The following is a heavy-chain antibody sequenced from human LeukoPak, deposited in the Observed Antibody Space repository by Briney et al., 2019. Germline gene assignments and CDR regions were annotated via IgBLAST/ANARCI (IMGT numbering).Heavy chain of an antibody. CDR2: IYYSGST. D-gene: IGHD3-10*01. Sequence: SQTLSLTCTVSGGSISSGGYYWSWIRQHPGKGLEWIGYIYYSGSTYYNPSLKSRVTISVDTSKNQFSLELSSVTAADTAVYYCARLEIWPLTLWFGVDIWGQGTMVTVSS. V-gene: IGHV4-31*03. CDR3: ARLEIWPLTLWFGVDI. CDR1: GGSISSGGYY. J-gene: IGHJ3*02.